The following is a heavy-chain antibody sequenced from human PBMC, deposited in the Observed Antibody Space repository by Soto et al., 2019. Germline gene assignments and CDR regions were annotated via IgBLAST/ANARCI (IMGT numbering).Heavy chain of an antibody. CDR2: ITNSGVST. D-gene: IGHD5-12*01. V-gene: IGHV3-23*01. J-gene: IGHJ6*02. CDR3: AMTRRAVATRYRSAMDV. Sequence: EVQLLESGGGLVQPGGSLRLSCAASGFTFSTYAMSWVRQAPGWGRGWVSTITNSGVSTYYAASVKGRFTISRDNSTNTLSLQMNSLRAEATAVSYCAMTRRAVATRYRSAMDVWGQGTTVTVSS. CDR1: GFTFSTYA.